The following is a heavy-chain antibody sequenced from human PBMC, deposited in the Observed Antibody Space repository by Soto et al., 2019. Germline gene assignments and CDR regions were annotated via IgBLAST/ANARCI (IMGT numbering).Heavy chain of an antibody. D-gene: IGHD4-17*01. CDR3: AKDGEDYGDYVLVPAAFDI. J-gene: IGHJ3*02. CDR2: ISGSGGST. CDR1: GFTFSSYA. Sequence: GGSLRLSCTASGFTFSSYAMSWVRQAPGKGLEWVSAISGSGGSTYYADSVKGRFTISRDNSKNTLYLQMNSLRAEDTAVYYCAKDGEDYGDYVLVPAAFDIWGQGTMVTVSS. V-gene: IGHV3-23*01.